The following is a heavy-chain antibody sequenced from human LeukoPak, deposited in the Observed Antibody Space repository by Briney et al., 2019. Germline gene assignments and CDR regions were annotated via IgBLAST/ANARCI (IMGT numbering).Heavy chain of an antibody. CDR2: INHSGST. D-gene: IGHD2-2*01. Sequence: PSETLSLTCAVYGGSFSGYYWSWIRQPPGKGLEWIGEINHSGSTNYNPSLKSRVTISVDTSKNQFSLKLSSVTAADTAVYYCAREYQLLYYYYGMDVWGQGTTVTVSS. CDR3: AREYQLLYYYYGMDV. J-gene: IGHJ6*02. CDR1: GGSFSGYY. V-gene: IGHV4-34*01.